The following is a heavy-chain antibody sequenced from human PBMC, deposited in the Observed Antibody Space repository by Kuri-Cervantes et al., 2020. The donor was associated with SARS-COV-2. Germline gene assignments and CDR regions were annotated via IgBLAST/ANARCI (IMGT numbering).Heavy chain of an antibody. D-gene: IGHD5-12*01. V-gene: IGHV4-39*07. CDR1: GGSVGTGTHF. J-gene: IGHJ4*02. CDR3: ARHAYPYPGYDLEDYYFDA. CDR2: IYLNGRT. Sequence: SETLSLTCTVSGGSVGTGTHFWGWIRQPPGKGLEWIGSIYLNGRTYYNPSLKGRATMSVDTSKNQFSLRLTSVAAADTAVYYCARHAYPYPGYDLEDYYFDAWGQGTLVTVSS.